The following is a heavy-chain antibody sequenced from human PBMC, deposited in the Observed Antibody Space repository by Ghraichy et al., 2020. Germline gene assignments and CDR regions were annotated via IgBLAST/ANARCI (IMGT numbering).Heavy chain of an antibody. Sequence: SETMSLTCTVSGGSISSSSYYWGWIRQPPGKGLEWIGSIYYSGSTYYNPSLKSRVTISVDTSKNQFSLKLSSVTAADTAVYYCASLPPLQETRDYWGQGTLVTVSS. D-gene: IGHD4-11*01. CDR3: ASLPPLQETRDY. CDR2: IYYSGST. CDR1: GGSISSSSYY. V-gene: IGHV4-39*01. J-gene: IGHJ4*02.